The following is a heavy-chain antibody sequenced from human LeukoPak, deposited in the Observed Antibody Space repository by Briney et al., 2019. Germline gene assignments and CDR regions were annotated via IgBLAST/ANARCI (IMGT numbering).Heavy chain of an antibody. V-gene: IGHV1-69*05. CDR2: IIPIFGTA. CDR3: ARALTDYYGSSGYSSFGY. J-gene: IGHJ4*02. Sequence: GASVKVSCKASGGTFSSYAISWVRQAPGQGLEWMGGIIPIFGTANYAQKFQGRVTITTDESTSTAYMELSSLRSEDTAVYYCARALTDYYGSSGYSSFGYWGQGTLVTVSS. CDR1: GGTFSSYA. D-gene: IGHD3-22*01.